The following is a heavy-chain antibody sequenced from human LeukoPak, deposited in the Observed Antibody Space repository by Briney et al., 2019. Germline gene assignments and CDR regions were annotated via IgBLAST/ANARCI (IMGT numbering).Heavy chain of an antibody. J-gene: IGHJ4*02. CDR2: VHLDGRT. CDR1: GGSISSSSYF. D-gene: IGHD3-3*01. V-gene: IGHV4-39*07. Sequence: SETLSLTCTVSGGSISSSSYFWGWIRQPPGKGLEWIGEVHLDGRTNYNPSLKSRLIMSVDLPENHISLKLTSVTAADTAVYYCAREGGFYRPLDYSGQGTLVTVSS. CDR3: AREGGFYRPLDY.